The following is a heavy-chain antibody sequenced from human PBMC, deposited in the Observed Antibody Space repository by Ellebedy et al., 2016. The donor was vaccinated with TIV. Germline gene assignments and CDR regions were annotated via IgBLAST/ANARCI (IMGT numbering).Heavy chain of an antibody. D-gene: IGHD2-21*02. CDR2: INPSGGST. V-gene: IGHV1-46*01. Sequence: ASVKVSXKASGYTFTSYYMHWVRQAPGQGLEWMGIINPSGGSTSYAQKFQGRVTMTTDTSTSTAYMELRSLRSDDTAVYYCARGKGAYCGGDCYYPNYWGQGTLVTVSS. J-gene: IGHJ4*02. CDR1: GYTFTSYY. CDR3: ARGKGAYCGGDCYYPNY.